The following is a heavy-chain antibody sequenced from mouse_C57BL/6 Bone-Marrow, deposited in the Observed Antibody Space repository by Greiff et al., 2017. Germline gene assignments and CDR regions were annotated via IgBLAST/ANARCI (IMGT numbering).Heavy chain of an antibody. J-gene: IGHJ2*01. D-gene: IGHD4-1*01. CDR3: ARWEPGGYFDY. Sequence: QVQLQQPGAELVKPGASVKLSCKASGYTFTSYWMHWVKQRPGQGLEWIGMIHPNSGSTNYNEKFKSKATLTVDKSSSTAYMQLSSLTSEDSAVYYCARWEPGGYFDYWGQGTTLTVSS. V-gene: IGHV1-64*01. CDR1: GYTFTSYW. CDR2: IHPNSGST.